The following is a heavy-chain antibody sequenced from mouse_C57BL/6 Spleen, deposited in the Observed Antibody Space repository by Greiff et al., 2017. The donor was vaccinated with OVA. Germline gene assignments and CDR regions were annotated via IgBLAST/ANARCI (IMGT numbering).Heavy chain of an antibody. V-gene: IGHV1-61*01. CDR2: IYPSDSET. CDR1: GYTFTSYW. J-gene: IGHJ2*01. D-gene: IGHD1-1*01. Sequence: QVQLQQPGAELVRPGSSVKLSCKASGYTFTSYWMDWVKQRPGQGLEWIGNIYPSDSETHYNQKFKDKATLTVDKSSSTAYMQLSSLTSEDSAVYYCARGSNSYGLYYFDYWGQGTTLTVSS. CDR3: ARGSNSYGLYYFDY.